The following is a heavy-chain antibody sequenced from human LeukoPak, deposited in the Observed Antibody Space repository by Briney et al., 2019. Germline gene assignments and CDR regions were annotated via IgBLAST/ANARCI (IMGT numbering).Heavy chain of an antibody. J-gene: IGHJ4*02. Sequence: GASVKVSCKASGYTFTSYYMHWVRQAPGQGLEWMGRIIPILGIANYAQKFQGRVTITADKSTSTAYMELSSLRSEDTAVYYCVGYSSGWPTPHLDYWGQGTLVTVSS. V-gene: IGHV1-69*02. D-gene: IGHD6-19*01. CDR2: IIPILGIA. CDR1: GYTFTSYY. CDR3: VGYSSGWPTPHLDY.